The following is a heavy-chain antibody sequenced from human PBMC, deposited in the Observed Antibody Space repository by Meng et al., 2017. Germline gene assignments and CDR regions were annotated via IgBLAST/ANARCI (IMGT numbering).Heavy chain of an antibody. V-gene: IGHV1-2*06. Sequence: ASVKVSCKASGYTFTGYYMHWVRQAPGQGLEWMERINPNSGGTNYAQKFQGRVTMTRDTSISTAYMELSRLRSDDTAVYYCARSYSSGWYLRPDYWGQGTLVTGAS. CDR2: INPNSGGT. J-gene: IGHJ4*02. CDR1: GYTFTGYY. D-gene: IGHD6-19*01. CDR3: ARSYSSGWYLRPDY.